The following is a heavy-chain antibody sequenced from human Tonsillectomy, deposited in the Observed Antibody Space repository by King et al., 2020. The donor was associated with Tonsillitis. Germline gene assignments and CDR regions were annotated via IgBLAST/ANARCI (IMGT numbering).Heavy chain of an antibody. Sequence: VQLVESGGGVVQPGRSLRLSCTTSGFNFSTYGMNWVRQAPGKGPEWVSAISFDGNTKHYADSVKGRFTISKDEPRKKVYLQMNFVRPEDTAVYYCARGGNDWYRCLDYWGQGTLVSVSS. V-gene: IGHV3-30*03. J-gene: IGHJ4*02. CDR2: ISFDGNTK. CDR1: GFNFSTYG. D-gene: IGHD1-1*01. CDR3: ARGGNDWYRCLDY.